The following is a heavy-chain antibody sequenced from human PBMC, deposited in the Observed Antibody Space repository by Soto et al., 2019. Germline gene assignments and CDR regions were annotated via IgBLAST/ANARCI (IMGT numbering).Heavy chain of an antibody. CDR1: GVSISSYY. CDR2: IYYIGRT. J-gene: IGHJ5*02. V-gene: IGHV4-59*01. Sequence: SETLSLPCTVPGVSISSYYSGWIRRPPGKGMKWSEYIYYIGRTNYNPPLNTRLTPSVDTSKNRSSQKLSSGTTADTAAYYCARWEGKSDSQTPYWLDPWGQGTLVTVSS. D-gene: IGHD1-26*01. CDR3: ARWEGKSDSQTPYWLDP.